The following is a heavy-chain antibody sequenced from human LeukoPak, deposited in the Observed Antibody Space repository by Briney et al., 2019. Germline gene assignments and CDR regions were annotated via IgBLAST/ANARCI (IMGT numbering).Heavy chain of an antibody. CDR1: GFNVNNAW. CDR3: AREETDYFDY. CDR2: ISSIGRYI. J-gene: IGHJ4*02. Sequence: PGGSLRLSCAASGFNVNNAWMSWVRQAPGKGLEWVSSISSIGRYIYYADSVKGRFTISRDNTKNSLYLQMNSLSPEDTAVYYCAREETDYFDYWGQGTLVTVSS. V-gene: IGHV3-21*01.